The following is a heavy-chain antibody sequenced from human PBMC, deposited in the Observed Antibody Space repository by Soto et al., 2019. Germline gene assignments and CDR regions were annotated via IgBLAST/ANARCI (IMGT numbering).Heavy chain of an antibody. CDR2: ISSSSSTI. CDR3: ARARIYYYDSSGPNEGDAFDI. Sequence: RLSFAASGFTFSSYSMNWVRQAPGKGLEWVSYISSSSSTIYYADSVKGRFTISRDNAKNSLYLQMNSLRDEDTAVYYCARARIYYYDSSGPNEGDAFDIWGQGTMVTVSS. J-gene: IGHJ3*02. CDR1: GFTFSSYS. V-gene: IGHV3-48*02. D-gene: IGHD3-22*01.